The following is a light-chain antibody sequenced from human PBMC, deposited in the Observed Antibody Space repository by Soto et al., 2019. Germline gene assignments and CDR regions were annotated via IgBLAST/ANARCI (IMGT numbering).Light chain of an antibody. CDR3: QQYGNSVPFT. CDR1: QSIISSY. Sequence: EVVLTKSPGTLSLSPGEGATLSCRASQSIISSYLAWYQHKPGQAPRLLIYGVSSRATGVPDRFSGSGSGTDFTLTISRLEPEDLAVYYCQQYGNSVPFTFGQGTKLEIK. V-gene: IGKV3-20*01. J-gene: IGKJ2*01. CDR2: GVS.